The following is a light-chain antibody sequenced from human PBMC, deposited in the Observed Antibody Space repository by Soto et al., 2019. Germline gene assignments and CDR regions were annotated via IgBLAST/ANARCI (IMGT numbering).Light chain of an antibody. CDR1: RGIDDR. J-gene: IGKJ1*01. CDR2: FAS. CDR3: QQYNSYSRT. V-gene: IGKV1D-16*01. Sequence: DIQMTQSPSSLSASVGDRVTITFRASRGIDDRLAWYQQKPEKAPISLIYFASNLQDWVPSRFSGSGSGTEFTLTISSLQPDDFATYYCQQYNSYSRTFGQGTKVDI.